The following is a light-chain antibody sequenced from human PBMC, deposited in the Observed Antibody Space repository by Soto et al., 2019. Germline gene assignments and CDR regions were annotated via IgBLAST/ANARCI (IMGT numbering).Light chain of an antibody. CDR2: GAS. J-gene: IGKJ3*01. CDR1: QSVSSSY. Sequence: EIVLTQSPGTLSLSPGERATLSCRASQSVSSSYLAWYQQKPGQAPRLLIYGASSRATGIPDRFSGSESGTDFNLTISRLEPEDFAVYYCQQYDSSPHTFGPGTKVDIK. V-gene: IGKV3-20*01. CDR3: QQYDSSPHT.